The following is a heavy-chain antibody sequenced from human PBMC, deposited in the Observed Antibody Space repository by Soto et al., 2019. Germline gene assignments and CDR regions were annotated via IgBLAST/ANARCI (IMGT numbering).Heavy chain of an antibody. CDR2: INPATGAA. Sequence: QLHLVQSGAVVKKPGASVTVSCSASGYPVTAYYMHWVRQAPGRGLEWMGGINPATGAAKYTQTFQGRDTMTRDSSTSRVLLELDALLYEDTADFYCARGGGVGVAGSAAFDMWGQGTLVTVSS. CDR1: GYPVTAYY. CDR3: ARGGGVGVAGSAAFDM. V-gene: IGHV1-2*02. D-gene: IGHD3-3*01. J-gene: IGHJ3*02.